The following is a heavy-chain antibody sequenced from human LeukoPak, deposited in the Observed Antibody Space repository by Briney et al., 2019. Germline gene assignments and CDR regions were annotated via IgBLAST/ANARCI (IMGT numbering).Heavy chain of an antibody. D-gene: IGHD6-19*01. J-gene: IGHJ4*02. Sequence: GGSLRLSCAASGFTFSSYAMNWVRQAPGKGLEWVPAISGSGGSTYYADSVKGRFTISRDNSKNTLYLQMDSLRAEDTAVYYCAKDLSSGFPKNLNDYWGQGTLVTVSS. CDR1: GFTFSSYA. CDR2: ISGSGGST. CDR3: AKDLSSGFPKNLNDY. V-gene: IGHV3-23*01.